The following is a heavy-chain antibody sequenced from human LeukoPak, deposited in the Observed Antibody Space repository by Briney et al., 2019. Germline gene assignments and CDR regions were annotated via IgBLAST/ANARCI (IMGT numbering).Heavy chain of an antibody. CDR2: IYYSGST. CDR1: GGSISSYY. J-gene: IGHJ4*02. Sequence: SETLSLTCTVSGGSISSYYWSWIRQPPGKGLEWIGYIYYSGSTNYNPSLKSRVTISVDTSKTQFSLKLSSVTAADTAVYYCARGDDILTPWDYWGQGTLVTVSS. CDR3: ARGDDILTPWDY. V-gene: IGHV4-59*01. D-gene: IGHD3-9*01.